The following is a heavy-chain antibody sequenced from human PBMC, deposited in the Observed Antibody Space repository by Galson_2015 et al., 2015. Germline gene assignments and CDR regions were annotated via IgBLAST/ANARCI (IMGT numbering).Heavy chain of an antibody. Sequence: SLRLSCAASGFTFSSYAMSWVRQAPGKGLEWVSAISGSGGSTYYADSVKGRFTISRDNSKNTLYLQMNSLRAEDTAVYYCAKDRRIAVAGSDAFDIWGQGTMVTVSS. D-gene: IGHD6-19*01. CDR3: AKDRRIAVAGSDAFDI. CDR1: GFTFSSYA. V-gene: IGHV3-23*01. CDR2: ISGSGGST. J-gene: IGHJ3*02.